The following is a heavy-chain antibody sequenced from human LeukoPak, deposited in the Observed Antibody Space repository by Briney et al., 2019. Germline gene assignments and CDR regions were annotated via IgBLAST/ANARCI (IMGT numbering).Heavy chain of an antibody. CDR2: IYYSGST. CDR1: GGSISSGGYS. CDR3: ARDSVKTESYAFDI. Sequence: PSQTLSLTCTVSGGSISSGGYSWSWIRQHPGKGLEWIGYIYYSGSTYYNPSLKSRVTISVDTSKNQFSLKLSSVTAADTAVYYCARDSVKTESYAFDIWGQGTMVTVSS. J-gene: IGHJ3*02. V-gene: IGHV4-31*03.